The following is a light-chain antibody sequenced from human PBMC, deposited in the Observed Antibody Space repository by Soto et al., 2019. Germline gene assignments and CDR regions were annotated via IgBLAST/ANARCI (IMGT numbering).Light chain of an antibody. Sequence: QSALTQPASVSGSPGQSITISCTGTSSDVGGYNLVSWYQQHPGKAPKLMIYEGSKRPSGVSNRFSGSNSGNTASLTISGLQAEDEAYYYCCSYAGRSTYVFGTGTKVTVL. CDR3: CSYAGRSTYV. J-gene: IGLJ1*01. CDR2: EGS. V-gene: IGLV2-23*01. CDR1: SSDVGGYNL.